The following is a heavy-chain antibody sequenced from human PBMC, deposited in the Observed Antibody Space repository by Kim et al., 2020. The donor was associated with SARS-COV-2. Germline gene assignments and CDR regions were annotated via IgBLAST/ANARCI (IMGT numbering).Heavy chain of an antibody. J-gene: IGHJ4*02. CDR2: ISSSGSTI. Sequence: GGSLRLSCAASGFTFSSYEMNWVRQAPGKGLEWVSYISSSGSTIYYADSVKGRFTISRDNAKNSLYLQMNSLRAEDTAVYYCARDVMGNPYYYGSGNGVFDYWGQGTLVTVSS. V-gene: IGHV3-48*03. CDR3: ARDVMGNPYYYGSGNGVFDY. CDR1: GFTFSSYE. D-gene: IGHD3-10*01.